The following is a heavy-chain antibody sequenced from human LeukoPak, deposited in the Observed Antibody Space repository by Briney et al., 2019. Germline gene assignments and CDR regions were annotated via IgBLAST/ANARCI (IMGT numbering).Heavy chain of an antibody. CDR1: GDSISNYY. CDR2: IYTSGST. CDR3: ARWEYSSSWFDL. Sequence: SETLSLTCTVSGDSISNYYWSWIRQPAGKGLEWIGRIYTSGSTNYNPSLKSRVTISVDTSKNQFSLKLSSVTAADTAVYYCARWEYSSSWFDLWGRGTLVTVSS. V-gene: IGHV4-4*07. D-gene: IGHD6-13*01. J-gene: IGHJ2*01.